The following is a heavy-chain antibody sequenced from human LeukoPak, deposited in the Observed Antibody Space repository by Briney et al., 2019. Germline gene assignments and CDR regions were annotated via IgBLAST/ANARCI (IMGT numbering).Heavy chain of an antibody. V-gene: IGHV4-38-2*02. CDR1: GYSISSGYY. Sequence: SETLSLTCTVSGYSISSGYYWGWIRQPPGKGLEWIGSIYHSGSTYYNPSLKSRVTISVDTSKNHFSLKLSSVTAADTAVYYCATTGPYYMMGKWFDPWGQGTLVTVSS. CDR2: IYHSGST. CDR3: ATTGPYYMMGKWFDP. J-gene: IGHJ5*02. D-gene: IGHD3-10*01.